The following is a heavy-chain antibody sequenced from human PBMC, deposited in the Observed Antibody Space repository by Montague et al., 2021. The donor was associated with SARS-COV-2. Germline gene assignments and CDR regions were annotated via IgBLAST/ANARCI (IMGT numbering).Heavy chain of an antibody. V-gene: IGHV2-5*02. J-gene: IGHJ5*02. CDR3: AHFGILRYFDP. CDR1: GFSLSTSEVG. CDR2: IYGDDDN. Sequence: PALVKPTQTLTLTCTFSGFSLSTSEVGVGWIRQPPGKAPEFLALIYGDDDNRYKPSLKSRLTITEVTSKNQVVLTMTNVDPVDTATYYCAHFGILRYFDPWGQGTLVTGSS. D-gene: IGHD3-9*01.